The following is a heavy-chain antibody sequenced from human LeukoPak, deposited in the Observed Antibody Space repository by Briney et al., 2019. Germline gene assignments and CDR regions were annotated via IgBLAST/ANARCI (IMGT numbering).Heavy chain of an antibody. Sequence: GTSVKVSCKASGYTFTSYYMHWVRQAPGQGLEWMGIINPSGGSTSYAQKFQGRVTMTRDMSTSTVYMELSSLRSEDTAVYYCARALAPYYYYMDVWGKGTTVTVSS. CDR2: INPSGGST. CDR1: GYTFTSYY. V-gene: IGHV1-46*01. J-gene: IGHJ6*03. CDR3: ARALAPYYYYMDV.